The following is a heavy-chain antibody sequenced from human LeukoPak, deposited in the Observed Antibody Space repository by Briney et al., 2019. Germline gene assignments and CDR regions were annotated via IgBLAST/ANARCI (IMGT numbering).Heavy chain of an antibody. Sequence: GGSLRLSCAVSGFTFSSYSMNWVRQAPGKGLEWVSFISSSSSYIYYADSVKGRFTISRDNAKNSLSLQMNSLRAEDTAVYYCARYRFVVGATDSFDIWGQGTMVTVSS. D-gene: IGHD1-26*01. CDR2: ISSSSSYI. J-gene: IGHJ3*02. CDR1: GFTFSSYS. V-gene: IGHV3-21*01. CDR3: ARYRFVVGATDSFDI.